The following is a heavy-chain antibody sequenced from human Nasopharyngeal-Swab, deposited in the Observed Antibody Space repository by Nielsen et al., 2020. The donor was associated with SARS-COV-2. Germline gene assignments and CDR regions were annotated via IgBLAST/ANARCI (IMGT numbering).Heavy chain of an antibody. J-gene: IGHJ5*02. CDR2: IVVGSGNT. Sequence: SVKVSCKASGFTFSSSSVQWVRQARGQRLEWIGWIVVGSGNTSYAQKFQERVSITRDMSTSTAYMELSSLRSEDTAVYYCAADPYYDLLSGYFSFDPWGQGTLVTVSS. CDR3: AADPYYDLLSGYFSFDP. CDR1: GFTFSSSS. D-gene: IGHD3-3*01. V-gene: IGHV1-58*01.